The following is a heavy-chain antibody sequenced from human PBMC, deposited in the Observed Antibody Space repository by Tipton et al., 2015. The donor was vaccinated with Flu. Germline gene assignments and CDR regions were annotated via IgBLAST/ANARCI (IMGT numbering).Heavy chain of an antibody. Sequence: SLRLSCAASGFTFTDYAMHWVRQAPGKGLEWVSGINWNSDTIGYADSVKGRFTISRDNAKNSLYLQMNSLRTEDTALYYCATDSSAGYRYGWFDPWGQGTLVTVSS. V-gene: IGHV3-9*01. CDR2: INWNSDTI. J-gene: IGHJ5*02. CDR1: GFTFTDYA. D-gene: IGHD3-16*02. CDR3: ATDSSAGYRYGWFDP.